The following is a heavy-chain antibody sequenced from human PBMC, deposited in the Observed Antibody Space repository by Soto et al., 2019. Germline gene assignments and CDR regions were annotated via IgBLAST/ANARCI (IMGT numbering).Heavy chain of an antibody. CDR3: ARDEPGGGWHYYNY. CDR2: TYYRSKWYN. CDR1: GDSVSSNSVA. V-gene: IGHV6-1*01. J-gene: IGHJ4*02. D-gene: IGHD6-19*01. Sequence: HVQLQQSGPGLVRPSQTLSLTCAISGDSVSSNSVAWTWIRQSPSRGLEWLGRTYYRSKWYNDYEVSVKIRIPSNPDTPRTQFSLQLTSVTPKNTAVYYGARDEPGGGWHYYNYWGQGSRVTVSS.